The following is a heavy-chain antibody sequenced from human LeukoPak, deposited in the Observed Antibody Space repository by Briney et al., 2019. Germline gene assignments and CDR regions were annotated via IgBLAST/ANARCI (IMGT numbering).Heavy chain of an antibody. J-gene: IGHJ4*02. Sequence: SETLSLTCTVSGGSISSYYWGWIRQPPGKGLEWIGSIYYRGSTYYNPSLKRRVTISVDTSKNQFSLKLSSVTAAGTAVYYCARVLGYCSSTSCQTGPYYGGQGTLLTLPS. D-gene: IGHD2-2*01. CDR1: GGSISSYY. V-gene: IGHV4-39*01. CDR3: ARVLGYCSSTSCQTGPYY. CDR2: IYYRGST.